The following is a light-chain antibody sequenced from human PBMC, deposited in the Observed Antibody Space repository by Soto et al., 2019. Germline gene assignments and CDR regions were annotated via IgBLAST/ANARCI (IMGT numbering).Light chain of an antibody. J-gene: IGKJ2*01. Sequence: DIQMTQSPSSLSASVRDRVTITCRASQSIRSHLYWYQERPGKAPKLLIYAASSLQSVVPSRFSGTGSGIYFALTISSLQPEDFATYYCQQSYSPPYTFGQRTKLEIK. V-gene: IGKV1-39*01. CDR2: AAS. CDR1: QSIRSH. CDR3: QQSYSPPYT.